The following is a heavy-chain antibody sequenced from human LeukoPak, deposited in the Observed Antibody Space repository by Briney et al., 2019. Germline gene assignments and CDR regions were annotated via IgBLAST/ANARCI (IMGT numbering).Heavy chain of an antibody. J-gene: IGHJ5*02. Sequence: SETLSLTCTVSGYSISSGYYWGWIRQPPGKGLEWIGSIYHSGSTYYNPSLKSRVAISVDTSKNQFSLKLSSVTAADTAVYYCARDRALGYPAPFDPWGQGTLVTVSS. CDR3: ARDRALGYPAPFDP. V-gene: IGHV4-38-2*02. CDR2: IYHSGST. D-gene: IGHD6-13*01. CDR1: GYSISSGYY.